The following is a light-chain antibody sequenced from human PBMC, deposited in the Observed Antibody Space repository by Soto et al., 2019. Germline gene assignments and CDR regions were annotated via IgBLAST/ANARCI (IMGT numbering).Light chain of an antibody. CDR2: WAS. V-gene: IGKV4-1*01. CDR1: QSVLYSSNNRNY. CDR3: HQYYGTRT. Sequence: DIVLTQSPDSLAVSLGERATIKCKSSQSVLYSSNNRNYLAWYQQKPGQAPKLLIYWASTRESGVPERFSGSGYGTDFTLTISSLQAEDVAVYYCHQYYGTRTFGQGTKVEVK. J-gene: IGKJ1*01.